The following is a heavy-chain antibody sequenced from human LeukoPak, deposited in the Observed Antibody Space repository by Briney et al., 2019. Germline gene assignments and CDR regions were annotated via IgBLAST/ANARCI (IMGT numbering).Heavy chain of an antibody. CDR2: INPNSGGT. CDR3: ARRAVAIDY. V-gene: IGHV1-2*02. CDR1: GCTFTGYY. D-gene: IGHD6-19*01. J-gene: IGHJ4*02. Sequence: ASVKVSCEASGCTFTGYYLHWVRQAPGQGLEWMGWINPNSGGTKFAQKFQGRITMTRDTSISTAYMELSRLRSDDTAVYYCARRAVAIDYWGQGTLVTVSS.